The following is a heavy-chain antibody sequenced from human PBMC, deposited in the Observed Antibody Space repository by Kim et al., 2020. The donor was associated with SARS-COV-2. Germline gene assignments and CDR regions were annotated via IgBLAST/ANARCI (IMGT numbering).Heavy chain of an antibody. Sequence: SETLSLTCAVAGGSVSSDYCWTWIRQPPGKGLEWIGEICPSGAPNYNPSLKSRVTMSVDTSRNEFSLNLRSVTDADTAVYFCARDTSGYTEFEYCGQGTL. V-gene: IGHV4-4*02. D-gene: IGHD5-12*01. CDR3: ARDTSGYTEFEY. CDR1: GGSVSSDYC. J-gene: IGHJ4*02. CDR2: ICPSGAP.